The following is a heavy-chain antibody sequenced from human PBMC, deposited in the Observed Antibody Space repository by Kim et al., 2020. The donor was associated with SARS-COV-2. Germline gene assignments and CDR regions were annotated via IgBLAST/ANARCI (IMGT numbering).Heavy chain of an antibody. CDR2: ISSNGGST. CDR1: GFTFSSYA. CDR3: VKDANLSEQQLGGYFDY. Sequence: GGSLRLSCSASGFTFSSYAMHWVRQAPGKGLEYVSAISSNGGSTYYADSVKGRFTISRDNSKNTLYLQMSSLRAEDTAVYYCVKDANLSEQQLGGYFDYWGQGTLVTVSS. D-gene: IGHD6-13*01. J-gene: IGHJ4*02. V-gene: IGHV3-64D*09.